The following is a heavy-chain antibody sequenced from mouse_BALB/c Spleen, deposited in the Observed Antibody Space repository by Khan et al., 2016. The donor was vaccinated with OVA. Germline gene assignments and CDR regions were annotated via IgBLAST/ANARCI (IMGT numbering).Heavy chain of an antibody. J-gene: IGHJ4*01. CDR2: IRNKANGYTT. V-gene: IGHV7-3*02. CDR1: EFTFTDYY. Sequence: EVQLQESGGGLVQPGGSLRLSCTTSEFTFTDYYMSWVRQPPGEALEWLGFIRNKANGYTTEYSASVKGRFTISRDNSQSILFLQMNTLRAEDSATYYCARYGGSLALDYWGQGTSVTVSS. CDR3: ARYGGSLALDY.